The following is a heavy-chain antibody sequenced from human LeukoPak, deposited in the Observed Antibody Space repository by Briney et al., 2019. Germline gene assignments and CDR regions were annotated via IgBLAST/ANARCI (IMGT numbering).Heavy chain of an antibody. D-gene: IGHD3-10*01. CDR2: ISDSGGNT. Sequence: GGSLRLSCAASGFTFSTYAMSWVRLAPGKGLEWVSTISDSGGNTYYADSVKGRFTISRDNSKNTLYLQINSLRAEDTAFYYCAKSHSAAQRGYFDFWGQGTLVTVFS. J-gene: IGHJ4*02. CDR3: AKSHSAAQRGYFDF. CDR1: GFTFSTYA. V-gene: IGHV3-23*01.